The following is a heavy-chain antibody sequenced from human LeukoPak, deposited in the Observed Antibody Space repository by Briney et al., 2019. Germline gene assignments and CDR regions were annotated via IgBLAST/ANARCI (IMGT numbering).Heavy chain of an antibody. D-gene: IGHD5-18*01. CDR3: ARVSGYSYGSYLY. J-gene: IGHJ4*02. CDR2: IYTSGST. CDR1: GGSITSGGFS. V-gene: IGHV4-61*02. Sequence: SETLSLTCAVSGGSITSGGFSWTWIRQPAGKGLEWIGRIYTSGSTNYNPSLKSRVTMSVDTSKNQFSLKLSSVTAADTAVYYCARVSGYSYGSYLYWGQGTLVTVSS.